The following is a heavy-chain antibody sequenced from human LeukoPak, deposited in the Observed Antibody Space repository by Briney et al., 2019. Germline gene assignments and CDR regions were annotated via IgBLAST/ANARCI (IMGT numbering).Heavy chain of an antibody. Sequence: ASVKVSCEASGYTFTSYYIHWVRQAPGQGLEWMGIIIPSGGSTNYPPKFQGRITVTRDTSTSIVYMELSRLRSEDTAMYYCVREFRGGTFDFWGQGTLVTVSS. CDR2: IIPSGGST. V-gene: IGHV1-46*01. CDR3: VREFRGGTFDF. J-gene: IGHJ4*02. CDR1: GYTFTSYY. D-gene: IGHD5-24*01.